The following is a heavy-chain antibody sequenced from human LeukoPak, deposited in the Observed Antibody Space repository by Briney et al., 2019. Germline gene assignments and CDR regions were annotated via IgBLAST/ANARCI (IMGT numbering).Heavy chain of an antibody. CDR1: GYSVTSYW. CDR2: IYPGDSDT. J-gene: IGHJ4*02. D-gene: IGHD2-15*01. CDR3: AIHCSGGSCYSGYFDY. Sequence: GESLKISCKGSGYSVTSYWIGWVRQMPGKGLEWMGIIYPGDSDTRYSPSFQGQVTISADKSISTAYLQWSSLKASDTAMYYCAIHCSGGSCYSGYFDYWGQGTLVTVSS. V-gene: IGHV5-51*01.